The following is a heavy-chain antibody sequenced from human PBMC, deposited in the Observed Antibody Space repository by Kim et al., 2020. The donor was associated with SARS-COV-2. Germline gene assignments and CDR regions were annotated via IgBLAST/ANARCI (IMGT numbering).Heavy chain of an antibody. J-gene: IGHJ5*02. CDR3: ARERSERLDNWFDP. V-gene: IGHV3-21*01. Sequence: ADSVKGRFTISRDNAKNSLYLQMNSLRAEDTAVYYCARERSERLDNWFDPWGQGTLVTVSS.